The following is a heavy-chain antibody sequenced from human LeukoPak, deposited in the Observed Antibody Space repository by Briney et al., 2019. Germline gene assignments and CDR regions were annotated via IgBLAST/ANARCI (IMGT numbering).Heavy chain of an antibody. J-gene: IGHJ4*02. CDR2: ISSSGSTI. D-gene: IGHD3-3*01. CDR1: GFTFSDYY. V-gene: IGHV3-11*01. CDR3: ARSSDVRFLRFLPDY. Sequence: GGSLRLSCAASGFTFSDYYMSWIRQAPGKGLEWVSYISSSGSTIYYADSVKGRFTISRDNAKNSLYLQMNSLRAEDTAVYYCARSSDVRFLRFLPDYWDQGTLVTVSS.